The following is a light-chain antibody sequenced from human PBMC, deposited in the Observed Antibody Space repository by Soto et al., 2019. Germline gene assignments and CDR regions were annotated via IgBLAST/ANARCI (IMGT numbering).Light chain of an antibody. J-gene: IGKJ4*01. CDR1: QSVSGY. V-gene: IGKV3-11*01. CDR3: QQRSNWPST. CDR2: DAS. Sequence: EIVLTQSPATLSLPPGDRATLSCRASQSVSGYLAWYQQKPGQAPRLLIYDASNRATGIPARFSGSASGTDVTLTITSLEPEDFAVYYCQQRSNWPSTFGGGTKVEI.